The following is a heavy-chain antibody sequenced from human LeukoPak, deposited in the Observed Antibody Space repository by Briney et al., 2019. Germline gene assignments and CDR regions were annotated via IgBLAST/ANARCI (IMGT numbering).Heavy chain of an antibody. CDR1: GFTFSSYS. CDR2: ISSSSSYI. Sequence: GGSLRLSCAASGFTFSSYSMNWVRQAPGKGLEWVSSISSSSSYIYYADSVKGRFTTSRDNAKNSLYLQMNSLRAEDTAVYYCARGGGFYYYDSSGPDAFDIWGQGTMVTVSS. CDR3: ARGGGFYYYDSSGPDAFDI. D-gene: IGHD3-22*01. V-gene: IGHV3-21*01. J-gene: IGHJ3*02.